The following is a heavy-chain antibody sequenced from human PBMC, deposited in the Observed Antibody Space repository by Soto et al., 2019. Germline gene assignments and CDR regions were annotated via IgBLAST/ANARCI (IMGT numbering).Heavy chain of an antibody. J-gene: IGHJ5*02. V-gene: IGHV3-53*01. CDR1: GFTVSSNY. CDR3: ARGVGEYSSSSSRP. CDR2: IYSGGST. Sequence: GGSLRLSCAASGFTVSSNYMSWVRQAPGKGLEWVSVIYSGGSTYYADSVKGRFTISRDNSKNTLYLQMNSLRAEDAAVYYCARGVGEYSSSSSRPWGQGTLVTVSS. D-gene: IGHD6-6*01.